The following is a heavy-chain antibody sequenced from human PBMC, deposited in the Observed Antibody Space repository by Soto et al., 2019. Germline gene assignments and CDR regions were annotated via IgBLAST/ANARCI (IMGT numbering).Heavy chain of an antibody. V-gene: IGHV1-18*01. D-gene: IGHD3-22*01. CDR2: NSAYNGNT. Sequence: ASVKVSCKSSGYTFTKFGISWVRQAPGQGLEWMGWNSAYNGNTNYAQKLQGRVTMTTDTSTSTAYMELRSLRSDDTAVYYCARGGRHDSSGYYLPFSGMDVWGQGTTVTVSS. CDR3: ARGGRHDSSGYYLPFSGMDV. CDR1: GYTFTKFG. J-gene: IGHJ6*02.